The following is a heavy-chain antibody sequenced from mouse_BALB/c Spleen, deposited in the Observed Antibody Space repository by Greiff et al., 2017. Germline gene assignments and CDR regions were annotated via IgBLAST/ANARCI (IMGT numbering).Heavy chain of an antibody. CDR2: ISTYYGDA. D-gene: IGHD4-1*01. V-gene: IGHV1S137*01. Sequence: VQLQQSGAELVRPGVSVKISCKGSGYTFTDYAMHWVKQSHAKSLEWIGVISTYYGDASYNQKFKGKATMTVDKSSSTAYMELARLTSEDSAIYYCARKCQTGAMDYWGQGTSVTVSS. J-gene: IGHJ4*01. CDR1: GYTFTDYA. CDR3: ARKCQTGAMDY.